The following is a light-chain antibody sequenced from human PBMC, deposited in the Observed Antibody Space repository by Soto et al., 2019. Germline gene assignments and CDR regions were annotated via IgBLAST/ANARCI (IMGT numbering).Light chain of an antibody. V-gene: IGLV1-40*01. CDR2: ANN. CDR3: QSYDSSLSEV. Sequence: QSALTQPPSVSGAPGQRVTISCTGSSSNIGAGYDVHWYQHLPGTAPKLLIYANNNRPSGVPDRFSGSKSGTSASLAITGVQAEDEADYYCQSYDSSLSEVFGTGTKLTVL. J-gene: IGLJ1*01. CDR1: SSNIGAGYD.